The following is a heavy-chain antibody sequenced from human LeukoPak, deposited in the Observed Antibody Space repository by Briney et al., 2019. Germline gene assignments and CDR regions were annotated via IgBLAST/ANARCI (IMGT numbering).Heavy chain of an antibody. CDR3: AKASSSGWSYHSFDI. Sequence: GGSLRLSCAASGLTFDDYAMHWVRQGPGKGLEWVSGISWNSGYLGYADSVKGRFTISRDNARNSLYLQMNTLRAEDTALYYCAKASSSGWSYHSFDIWGQGTMVTVSS. V-gene: IGHV3-9*01. CDR2: ISWNSGYL. D-gene: IGHD6-19*01. J-gene: IGHJ3*02. CDR1: GLTFDDYA.